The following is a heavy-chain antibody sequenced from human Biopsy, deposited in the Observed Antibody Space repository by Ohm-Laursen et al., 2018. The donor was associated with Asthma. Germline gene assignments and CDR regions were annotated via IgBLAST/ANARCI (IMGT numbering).Heavy chain of an antibody. V-gene: IGHV3-30-3*01. CDR3: ARKIAARGGMGV. D-gene: IGHD6-6*01. CDR1: RFTYE. Sequence: SLRLSCAAPRFTYEMHWVRQAPGKGLEWVAVISYDGGSIYYADSVKGRFTISRDNSKNTLYLQMNSLRAEDTAVYYCARKIAARGGMGVWGQGTTVTVSS. CDR2: ISYDGGSI. J-gene: IGHJ6*02.